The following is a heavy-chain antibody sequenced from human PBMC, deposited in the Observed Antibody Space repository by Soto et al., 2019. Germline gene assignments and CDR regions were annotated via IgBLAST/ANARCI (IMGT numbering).Heavy chain of an antibody. D-gene: IGHD1-1*01. CDR1: GFTFSSYA. Sequence: GGSMRLSRAASGFTFSSYAMHWDRQAQGKGMEWEAVISYDGSNKNYAYSVKGRFSISRDNSKNTLYLQMNSLRAEYTSVYYCSRDRFDNFWARTDHFDYWGQGTLVTVSS. CDR3: SRDRFDNFWARTDHFDY. J-gene: IGHJ4*02. CDR2: ISYDGSNK. V-gene: IGHV3-30-3*01.